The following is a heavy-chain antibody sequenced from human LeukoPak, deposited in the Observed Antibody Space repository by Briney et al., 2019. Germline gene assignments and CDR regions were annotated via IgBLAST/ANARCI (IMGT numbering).Heavy chain of an antibody. CDR3: ARGVSRLNWFDP. D-gene: IGHD3-16*01. V-gene: IGHV6-1*01. J-gene: IGHJ5*02. CDR2: TYYRSQWYN. CDR1: GDSVSNNTTA. Sequence: SQTLSLTCAISGDSVSNNTTAWNWIRQSPSRGLEGLGRTYYRSQWYNDYAISVMSRISITSDTSKNQFSLQLNSVTPEDTAVYYCARGVSRLNWFDPWGQGTLVTVSS.